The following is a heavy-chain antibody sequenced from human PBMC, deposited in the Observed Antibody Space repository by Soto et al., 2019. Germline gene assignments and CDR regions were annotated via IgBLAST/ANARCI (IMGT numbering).Heavy chain of an antibody. J-gene: IGHJ5*02. CDR2: IYPGDSDT. D-gene: IGHD3-10*01. V-gene: IGHV5-51*01. CDR1: GYSFTSYW. CDR3: ARSSMVRGSSSSWFDP. Sequence: PGESLKISCKGSGYSFTSYWIGWVRQMPGKGLEWMGIIYPGDSDTRYSPSFQGQVTISADKSISTAYLQWSSLKASDTAMYYCARSSMVRGSSSSWFDPWGQGTLVTVSS.